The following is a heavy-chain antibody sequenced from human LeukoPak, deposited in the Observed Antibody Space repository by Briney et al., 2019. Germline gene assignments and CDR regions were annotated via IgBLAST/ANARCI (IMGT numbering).Heavy chain of an antibody. Sequence: GGSLRLSCAASGFTFDDYGMSWVRQAPGKGLEWVSGINWNGGSTGYADSVEGRFTISRDNAKNSLYLQMNSLRAEDTALYYCARAGETYDFWSGPNRIDYWGQGTLVTVSS. J-gene: IGHJ4*02. CDR1: GFTFDDYG. D-gene: IGHD3-3*01. CDR2: INWNGGST. V-gene: IGHV3-20*04. CDR3: ARAGETYDFWSGPNRIDY.